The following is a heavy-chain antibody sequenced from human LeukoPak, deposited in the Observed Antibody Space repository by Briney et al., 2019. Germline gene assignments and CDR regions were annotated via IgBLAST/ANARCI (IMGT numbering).Heavy chain of an antibody. V-gene: IGHV3-74*01. CDR3: AKDRDAGDFDY. D-gene: IGHD1-26*01. J-gene: IGHJ4*02. CDR2: INSDSSST. Sequence: WGSLRLSCAASGFTFRSYWMHWVRQAPGKGLVWVTRINSDSSSTSYADSVKGRFTISRDNAKNTLYLQMNSLRAEDTAVYYCAKDRDAGDFDYWGQGTLVTVSS. CDR1: GFTFRSYW.